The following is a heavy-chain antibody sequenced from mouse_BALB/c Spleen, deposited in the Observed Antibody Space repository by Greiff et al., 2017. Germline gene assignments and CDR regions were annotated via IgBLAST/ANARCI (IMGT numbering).Heavy chain of an antibody. CDR3: TRSGRMTDIIYALFDD. CDR1: GYTFTDYE. D-gene: IGHD1-1*01. J-gene: IGHJ2*01. Sequence: QVQLKESGAELVRPGASVTLSCKASGYTFTDYEMHWVKQTPVHGLEWIGAIDPETGGTAYNQKFKGKATLTADKSSSTAYMELRSLTSEDSAVYYCTRSGRMTDIIYALFDDRGQGNT. CDR2: IDPETGGT. V-gene: IGHV1-15*01.